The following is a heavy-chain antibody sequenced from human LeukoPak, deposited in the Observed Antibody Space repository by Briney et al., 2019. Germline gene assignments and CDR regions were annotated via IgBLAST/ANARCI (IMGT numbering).Heavy chain of an antibody. Sequence: ASVKVSCKASGGTFSSYAISWVRQAPGQGLEWKGGIIPIFGTANYAQKFQGRVTITADESTSTAYMELSSLRSEDTAVYFCARGVENYYYGMDLWGKGTTVTVSS. J-gene: IGHJ6*04. V-gene: IGHV1-69*13. CDR3: ARGVENYYYGMDL. CDR1: GGTFSSYA. CDR2: IIPIFGTA.